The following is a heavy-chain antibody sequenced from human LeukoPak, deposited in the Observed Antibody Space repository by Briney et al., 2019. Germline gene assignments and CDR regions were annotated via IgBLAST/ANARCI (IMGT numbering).Heavy chain of an antibody. CDR2: ISAYNGNT. Sequence: ASVKVSCKASGYTFTSYGISWVRQAPGQGLEGMGWISAYNGNTNYAQKLQGRVTITTDTSTSTAYMEPRSLSSDDTAVYYCARDTPPSLGYCSGGSCYSRWAWFDPWGEGTLVSVSS. D-gene: IGHD2-15*01. V-gene: IGHV1-18*01. CDR3: ARDTPPSLGYCSGGSCYSRWAWFDP. CDR1: GYTFTSYG. J-gene: IGHJ5*02.